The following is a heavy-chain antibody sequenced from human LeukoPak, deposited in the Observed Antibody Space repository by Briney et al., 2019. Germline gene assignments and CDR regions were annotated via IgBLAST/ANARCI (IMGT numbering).Heavy chain of an antibody. Sequence: ASVKVSCKASGYTFTGYYMHWVRQAPGQGLEWMGWINPNSGGTNYAQKFQGRVTMTRDTSISTAYMELSRLRSDDTAVYYCARDTGSGSYRWFDPWGQGTLVTVSS. CDR1: GYTFTGYY. J-gene: IGHJ5*02. CDR3: ARDTGSGSYRWFDP. D-gene: IGHD3-10*01. CDR2: INPNSGGT. V-gene: IGHV1-2*02.